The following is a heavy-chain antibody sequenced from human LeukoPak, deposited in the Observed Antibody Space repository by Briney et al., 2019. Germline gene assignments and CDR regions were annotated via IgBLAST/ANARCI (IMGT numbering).Heavy chain of an antibody. CDR2: IYTSGDT. D-gene: IGHD2-2*01. J-gene: IGHJ4*02. V-gene: IGHV4-61*02. CDR1: GDSISSGSYY. Sequence: SETLSLTCTVSGDSISSGSYYWSWIRQPAGKGLEWIGRIYTSGDTNYNPSLKSRVTLSVETSKNQFSLKLSSVTAADTAVYYCARDSCSSNSCSFDYWGQGTLVTVSS. CDR3: ARDSCSSNSCSFDY.